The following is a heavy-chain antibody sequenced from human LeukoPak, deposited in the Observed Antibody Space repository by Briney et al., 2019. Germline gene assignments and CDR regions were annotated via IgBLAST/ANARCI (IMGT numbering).Heavy chain of an antibody. D-gene: IGHD1-1*01. J-gene: IGHJ6*03. CDR2: IGTASDT. CDR1: GFTFSSFD. CDR3: ARGPPRGKYYYMDV. Sequence: GGSLRLSCAASGFTFSSFDMHWVRHPTGQGLVWVSTIGTASDTYYPGSVEGRFTLSRDNAKNSFYLQMNSLTAGDTAVYYCARGPPRGKYYYMDVWGKGTTVTVSS. V-gene: IGHV3-13*01.